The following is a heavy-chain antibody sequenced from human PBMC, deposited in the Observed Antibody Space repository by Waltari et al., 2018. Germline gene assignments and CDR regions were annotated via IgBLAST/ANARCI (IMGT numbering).Heavy chain of an antibody. CDR1: GGTFSSSA. CDR3: ATEDISSSSPNGYYFDY. J-gene: IGHJ4*02. CDR2: IIPIFGTA. Sequence: QVQLVQSGAEVKKPGSSVTVSCKASGGTFSSSAISWVRQAPGQGLEWMGGIIPIFGTANYAQKVQGRVTITADESTSTAYMELSSLRSEDTAVYYCATEDISSSSPNGYYFDYWGQGTLVTVSS. D-gene: IGHD6-6*01. V-gene: IGHV1-69*01.